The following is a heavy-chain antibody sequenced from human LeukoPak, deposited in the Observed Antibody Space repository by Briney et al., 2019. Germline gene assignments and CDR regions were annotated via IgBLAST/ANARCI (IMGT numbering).Heavy chain of an antibody. CDR1: GGSISSYY. Sequence: SETLSLTCTVSGGSISSYYWSWIRQPPGKGLEWIGYIYYSGSTNYNPSLKSRVTISVDTSKNQFSLKLSSVTAADTAVYYCARLHGYGSGRPWGKRALVSVSS. D-gene: IGHD3-10*01. V-gene: IGHV4-59*08. J-gene: IGHJ5*02. CDR3: ARLHGYGSGRP. CDR2: IYYSGST.